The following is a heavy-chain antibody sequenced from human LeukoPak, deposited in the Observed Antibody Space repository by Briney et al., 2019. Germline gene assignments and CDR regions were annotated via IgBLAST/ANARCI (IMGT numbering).Heavy chain of an antibody. Sequence: GASVKVSCKASGGTFSSYAISWVRQAPGQGLEWMGRIIPILGIANYAQKFQGRVTITADKSTSTAYMELSSLRSEDTAVYYCARDDYYGSGSYYFDYWGQGTLVTVSS. V-gene: IGHV1-69*04. CDR2: IIPILGIA. D-gene: IGHD3-10*01. CDR1: GGTFSSYA. CDR3: ARDDYYGSGSYYFDY. J-gene: IGHJ4*02.